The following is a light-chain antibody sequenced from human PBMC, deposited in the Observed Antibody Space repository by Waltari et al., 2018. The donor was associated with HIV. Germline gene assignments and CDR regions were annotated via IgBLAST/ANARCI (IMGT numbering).Light chain of an antibody. CDR2: ANN. CDR1: SPNIGAGYA. CDR3: QSYDSGSSGSV. J-gene: IGLJ2*01. Sequence: QSLLTPPPSVSGAPGQRVTISSTGSSPNIGAGYAVHWYHQVPGTAPKLVIYANNNRASGVPDRFSGSKFGPSASLAITGLQAEDEGTYYCQSYDSGSSGSVFGGGTKLTVL. V-gene: IGLV1-40*01.